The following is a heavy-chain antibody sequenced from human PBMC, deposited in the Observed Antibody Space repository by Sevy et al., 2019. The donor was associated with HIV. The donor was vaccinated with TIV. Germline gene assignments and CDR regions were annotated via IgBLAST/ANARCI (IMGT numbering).Heavy chain of an antibody. CDR1: GFTVSSNY. V-gene: IGHV3-53*01. CDR2: IYSGGST. J-gene: IGHJ1*01. D-gene: IGHD2-15*01. CDR3: AREEWRYCSGGSCSEYFQH. Sequence: GGSLRLSCAASGFTVSSNYMSWVRQAPGKGLEWVSVIYSGGSTYYADSVKGRFTISRDNSKNTLYLQMNSLRAEDTAVYYCAREEWRYCSGGSCSEYFQHRGQGTLVTVSS.